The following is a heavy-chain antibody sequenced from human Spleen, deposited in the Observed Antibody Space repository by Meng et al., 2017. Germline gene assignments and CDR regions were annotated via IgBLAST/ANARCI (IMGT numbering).Heavy chain of an antibody. D-gene: IGHD6-19*01. Sequence: QVQLQESGPGLVKPSQTLSLTCTVSGSSISNTDYYWSWIRQPPGKGLEWIGYIYYSGSTYYSPSLKSRVSISVDTSKSQFSLKLSSVTAADTAVYYCVRSSGWVRTGFDPWGQGTLVTVSS. CDR1: GSSISNTDYY. CDR2: IYYSGST. J-gene: IGHJ5*02. V-gene: IGHV4-30-4*01. CDR3: VRSSGWVRTGFDP.